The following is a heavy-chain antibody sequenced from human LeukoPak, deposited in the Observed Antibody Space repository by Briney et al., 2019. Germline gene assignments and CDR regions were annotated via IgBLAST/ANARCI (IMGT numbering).Heavy chain of an antibody. D-gene: IGHD3-10*01. J-gene: IGHJ4*02. CDR3: ARRGDY. CDR2: IYYSGSA. Sequence: PSETLSLTCAVYGGSFSGYYWSWIRQPPGKGLEWIGSIYYSGSAYYNPSLKSRVTMSVDTSKNQFSMNLSSVTAADTAVYYCARRGDYWGQGTLVTVSS. V-gene: IGHV4-34*01. CDR1: GGSFSGYY.